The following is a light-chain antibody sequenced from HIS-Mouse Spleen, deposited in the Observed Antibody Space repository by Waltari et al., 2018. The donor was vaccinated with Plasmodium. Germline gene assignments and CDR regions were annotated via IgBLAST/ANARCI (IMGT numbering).Light chain of an antibody. CDR3: YSTDSSGNHRV. J-gene: IGLJ3*02. V-gene: IGLV3-10*01. CDR2: EDS. Sequence: YELTQLPSVSVSPGQTARITCSGDALTKKYADWSQQKSGQAPVLVIYEDSKRPSGIPERFSGSSSGTMATLTISGAQVEDEADYYCYSTDSSGNHRVFGGGTKLTVL. CDR1: ALTKKY.